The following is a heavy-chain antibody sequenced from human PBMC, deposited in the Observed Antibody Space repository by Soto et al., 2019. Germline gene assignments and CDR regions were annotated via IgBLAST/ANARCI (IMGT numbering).Heavy chain of an antibody. Sequence: ASVKVSCKASGYTFTSYGISWVRQAPGQGLEWMGWISAYNGNTNYAQKLQGRVTMTTDTSTSPAYMELRSLRSDDTAVYYCARSPDYSNYERLFDYWGQGTLVTVSS. CDR2: ISAYNGNT. CDR3: ARSPDYSNYERLFDY. J-gene: IGHJ4*02. V-gene: IGHV1-18*01. D-gene: IGHD4-4*01. CDR1: GYTFTSYG.